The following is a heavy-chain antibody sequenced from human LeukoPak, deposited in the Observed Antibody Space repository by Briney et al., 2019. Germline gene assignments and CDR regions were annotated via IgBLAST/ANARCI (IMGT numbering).Heavy chain of an antibody. V-gene: IGHV4-59*08. CDR2: IYYSGST. CDR1: GGSISSYY. D-gene: IGHD3-22*01. CDR3: ARQKGSYYYDSSGYSIHAFDI. J-gene: IGHJ3*02. Sequence: PSETLSLTCTVSGGSISSYYWSWIRQPPGKGLEWIGYIYYSGSTNYNPSLKSRVTISVDTSKNQFSLKLSSVTAADTAVYYCARQKGSYYYDSSGYSIHAFDIWGQGTMVTVSS.